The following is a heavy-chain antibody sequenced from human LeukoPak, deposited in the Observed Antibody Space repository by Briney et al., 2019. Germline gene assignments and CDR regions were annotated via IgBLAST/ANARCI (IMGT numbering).Heavy chain of an antibody. D-gene: IGHD5-12*01. J-gene: IGHJ4*02. CDR3: ARAEPLVATIFDY. CDR2: ISAYNGNT. V-gene: IGHV1-18*01. Sequence: VSVKVSFKTSGYTFNSYGISWVRQAPGQGLEWMGWISAYNGNTNYAQKFQGRLTMTTDTSTSTAYMEMRSLRSDDTAVYYCARAEPLVATIFDYWGQGTLVTVSS. CDR1: GYTFNSYG.